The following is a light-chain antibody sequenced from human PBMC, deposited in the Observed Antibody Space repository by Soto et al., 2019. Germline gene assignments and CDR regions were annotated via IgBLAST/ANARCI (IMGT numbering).Light chain of an antibody. Sequence: QSALTQPPSASGSPGQSVTISCTGTSSDVGGYNYVSWYQHHPGKAPKLMIYEVSKRPSGVPYRFSGSKSGNTASLTVSGLQAEDEADYYCSSYASSNTWTFGTGTKLTVL. J-gene: IGLJ1*01. V-gene: IGLV2-8*01. CDR2: EVS. CDR1: SSDVGGYNY. CDR3: SSYASSNTWT.